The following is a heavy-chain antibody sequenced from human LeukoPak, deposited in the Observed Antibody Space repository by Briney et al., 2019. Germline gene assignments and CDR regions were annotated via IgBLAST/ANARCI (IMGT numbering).Heavy chain of an antibody. Sequence: ASVKVSCKASGGTFISYAISWVRQAPGQGLEWMGGIIPIFGTANYAQKFQGRVTITADESTSTAYMELSSLRSEGTAVYYCARASHSGWYGSSYYYYYMDVWGKGTTVTVSS. D-gene: IGHD6-19*01. V-gene: IGHV1-69*13. CDR3: ARASHSGWYGSSYYYYYMDV. CDR2: IIPIFGTA. J-gene: IGHJ6*03. CDR1: GGTFISYA.